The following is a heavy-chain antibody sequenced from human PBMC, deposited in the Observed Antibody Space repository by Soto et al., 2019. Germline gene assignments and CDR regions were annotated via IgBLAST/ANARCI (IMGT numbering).Heavy chain of an antibody. J-gene: IGHJ6*02. CDR2: IYYSGST. CDR1: GGSISSYY. V-gene: IGHV4-59*01. CDR3: ARDTPNYGMDV. Sequence: SETLSLTCTVSGGSISSYYWSWIRQPPGKGLEWIGYIYYSGSTNYNPSLKSRVTISVDTSKNQFSLKLSSVTAADTAVYYCARDTPNYGMDVWGQGTTVTVSS.